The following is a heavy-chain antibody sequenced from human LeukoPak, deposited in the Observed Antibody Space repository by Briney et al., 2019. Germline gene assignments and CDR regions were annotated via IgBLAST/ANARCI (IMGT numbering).Heavy chain of an antibody. CDR2: INPDGSGK. J-gene: IGHJ4*02. CDR1: GFPFSIYW. Sequence: PGGSLRLSCAASGFPFSIYWMTWVRQAPGKGLEWVANINPDGSGKAYVDSVKGRFTISRDNAKNTLYLQMNSLRAEDTAVYYCASARGSNYGSLGDWGQGTLVTVSS. V-gene: IGHV3-7*05. D-gene: IGHD5-18*01. CDR3: ASARGSNYGSLGD.